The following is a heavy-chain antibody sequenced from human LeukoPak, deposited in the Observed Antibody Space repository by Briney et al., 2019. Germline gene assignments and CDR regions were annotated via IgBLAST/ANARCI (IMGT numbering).Heavy chain of an antibody. Sequence: GGALILCCAASGFTFSIYSMSWVRDAPGKGLECVSAISGSGGSTYYADSVKGRFTISRDNSKNTVYLQMNSLRAEDMAVYYCAKDVVVTATEYFQHWGQGTMVSVSS. V-gene: IGHV3-23*01. J-gene: IGHJ1*01. CDR1: GFTFSIYS. CDR2: ISGSGGST. D-gene: IGHD2-21*02. CDR3: AKDVVVTATEYFQH.